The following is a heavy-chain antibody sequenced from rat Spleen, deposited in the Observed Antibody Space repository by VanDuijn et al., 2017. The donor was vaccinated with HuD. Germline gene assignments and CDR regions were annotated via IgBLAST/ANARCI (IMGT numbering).Heavy chain of an antibody. CDR3: ARQDSGHYFDY. Sequence: EVQLVESGGGLVQPGRSLKLSCAASGFTFSNSGMHWIRQAPTKGLEWVATISSKGRSSYYRDSVQGRFPISKDNAKSTLYLQMDSARSEDTATYYCARQDSGHYFDYWGQGVMVTVSS. CDR2: ISSKGRSS. V-gene: IGHV5-19*01. CDR1: GFTFSNSG. D-gene: IGHD4-3*01. J-gene: IGHJ2*01.